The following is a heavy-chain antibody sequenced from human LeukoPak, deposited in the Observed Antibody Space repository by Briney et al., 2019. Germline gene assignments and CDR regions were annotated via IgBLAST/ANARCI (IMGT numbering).Heavy chain of an antibody. D-gene: IGHD2-21*01. CDR2: ISGGGDAT. CDR3: AKSDCGTIGCKLLNY. J-gene: IGHJ4*02. CDR1: GFSFNNYA. V-gene: IGHV3-23*01. Sequence: GGSLRLSCAASGFSFNNYAMSWVRQAPGKGLEWVSAISGGGDATKYADSVKGRFTISRDNSKNTLSLQMNSLRAEDTALYYCAKSDCGTIGCKLLNYWGQGTLVTVSS.